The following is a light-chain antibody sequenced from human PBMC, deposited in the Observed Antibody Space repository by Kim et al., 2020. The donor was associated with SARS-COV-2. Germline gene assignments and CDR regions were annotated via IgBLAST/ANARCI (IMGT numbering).Light chain of an antibody. CDR1: QSISPW. Sequence: DIQMTQSPSTLSASVGDRVTITCRASQSISPWLAWYQQKPGKAPKLLIYKASSLESGVPSRFSGSGSGTEFTLTISSLQPDDFATYYCQQYKSYWTFGQVTKVDIK. CDR2: KAS. CDR3: QQYKSYWT. J-gene: IGKJ1*01. V-gene: IGKV1-5*03.